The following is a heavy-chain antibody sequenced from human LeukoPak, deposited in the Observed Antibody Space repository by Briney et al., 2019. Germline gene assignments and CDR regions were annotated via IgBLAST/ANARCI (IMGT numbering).Heavy chain of an antibody. D-gene: IGHD3-22*01. Sequence: ASVKVSCKASGYTFTGYYMHWVRQAPGKGLEWMGGFDPEDGETIYAQKFQGRVTMTEDTSTDTAYMELSSLRSEDTAVYYCATSYYYDSSGYGYWGQGTLVTVSS. CDR3: ATSYYYDSSGYGY. CDR1: GYTFTGYY. J-gene: IGHJ4*02. CDR2: FDPEDGET. V-gene: IGHV1-24*01.